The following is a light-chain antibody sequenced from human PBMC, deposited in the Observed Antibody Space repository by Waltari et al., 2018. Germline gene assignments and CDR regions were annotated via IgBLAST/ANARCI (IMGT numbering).Light chain of an antibody. J-gene: IGKJ1*01. V-gene: IGKV1-5*03. Sequence: DIQMTHSPSTLPASLGDRFPITCRASQSISSYLAWYQQKPGKAPKVLIYEASSLISGVPLRFSGRGSGTEFTLTISSLQPDDFATYFCQHYNTYSWTFGQGTRVEIK. CDR1: QSISSY. CDR3: QHYNTYSWT. CDR2: EAS.